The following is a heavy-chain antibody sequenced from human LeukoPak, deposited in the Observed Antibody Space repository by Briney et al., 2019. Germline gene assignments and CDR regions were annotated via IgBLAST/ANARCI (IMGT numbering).Heavy chain of an antibody. V-gene: IGHV3-48*04. J-gene: IGHJ6*03. Sequence: GGSLRLSCAASGFTFSRYSMNWVRQAPGKGLEWVSYISSSSNTIYYADSVKGRFTISRDNAKNSLYLQMNSLRAEDTAVYYCARDRDPATVTTYYYYYMDVWGKGTTVTVSS. CDR3: ARDRDPATVTTYYYYYMDV. D-gene: IGHD4-11*01. CDR1: GFTFSRYS. CDR2: ISSSSNTI.